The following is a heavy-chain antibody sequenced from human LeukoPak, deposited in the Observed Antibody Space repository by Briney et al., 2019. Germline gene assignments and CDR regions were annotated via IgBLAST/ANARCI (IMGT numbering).Heavy chain of an antibody. CDR1: GYTFTGYY. Sequence: ASVKVSCKASGYTFTGYYMHWVRQAPGQGLEWMGWINPNSGGTNYAQKFQGRVTMTRDTSIGTAYMELSRLRSDDTAVYYCAIGYSSGWYQFDYWGQGTLVTVSS. CDR3: AIGYSSGWYQFDY. J-gene: IGHJ4*02. CDR2: INPNSGGT. V-gene: IGHV1-2*02. D-gene: IGHD6-19*01.